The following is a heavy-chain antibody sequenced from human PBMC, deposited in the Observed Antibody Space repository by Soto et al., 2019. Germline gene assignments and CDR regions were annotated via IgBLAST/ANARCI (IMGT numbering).Heavy chain of an antibody. V-gene: IGHV3-33*01. D-gene: IGHD3-9*01. CDR3: ARLNIDWYFSGAFALDS. J-gene: IGHJ4*02. Sequence: QVQLVESGGGVVQPGRSLRLSCAASGFTFSSYGMHWVRQAPGKGLEWVAGIWYDGSNKYYADSVKGRFTISRDNSKNTLYLQMHSLRAEDTAVYYCARLNIDWYFSGAFALDSWGQGTLVTVSS. CDR2: IWYDGSNK. CDR1: GFTFSSYG.